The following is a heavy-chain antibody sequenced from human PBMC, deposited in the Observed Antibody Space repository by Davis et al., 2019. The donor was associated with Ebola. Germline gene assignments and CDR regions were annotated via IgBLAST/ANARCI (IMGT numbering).Heavy chain of an antibody. Sequence: GASLEISCAASGFIFRSSVMSWVRQAPGKGLEWVSTLVTSADTYYADSVKGRFTISRDNSRNTLYLQMNGLRVEDTAIYYCAKDTANIWFDIWGQGTKVTVSS. J-gene: IGHJ3*02. CDR1: GFIFRSSV. CDR2: LVTSADT. D-gene: IGHD2-21*02. V-gene: IGHV3-23*01. CDR3: AKDTANIWFDI.